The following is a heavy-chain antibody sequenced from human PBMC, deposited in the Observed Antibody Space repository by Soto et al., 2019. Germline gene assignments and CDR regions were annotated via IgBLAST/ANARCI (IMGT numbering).Heavy chain of an antibody. D-gene: IGHD6-13*01. J-gene: IGHJ6*02. V-gene: IGHV1-69*13. Sequence: ASVKVSCKASGGTFSSYAISWVRQAPGQGLEWMGGIIPIFGTANYAQKFQGRVTITADESTSTAYMELSSLRSEDTAVYYCASLGRASSSWSDEYYYYGMDVWGQGTTVTVSS. CDR1: GGTFSSYA. CDR3: ASLGRASSSWSDEYYYYGMDV. CDR2: IIPIFGTA.